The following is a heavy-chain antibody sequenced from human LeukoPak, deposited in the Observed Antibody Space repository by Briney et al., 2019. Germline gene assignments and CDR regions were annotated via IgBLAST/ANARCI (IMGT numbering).Heavy chain of an antibody. CDR1: GFTFSSYS. J-gene: IGHJ4*02. V-gene: IGHV3-21*01. Sequence: GGSLRLSCAASGFTFSSYSINWVRQAPGKGLEWVSSISSRSSYIYYADSVKGRFTISRDNAKNSLYLQMNSMRAEDTAVYYCARPRNGDPGGYWGQGTLVTVSS. D-gene: IGHD4-17*01. CDR2: ISSRSSYI. CDR3: ARPRNGDPGGY.